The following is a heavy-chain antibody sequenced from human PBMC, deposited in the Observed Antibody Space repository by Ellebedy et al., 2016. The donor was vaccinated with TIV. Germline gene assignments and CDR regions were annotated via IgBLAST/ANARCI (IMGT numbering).Heavy chain of an antibody. CDR3: ARDRDDLTGFANWFDP. J-gene: IGHJ5*02. Sequence: AASVKVSCKASGYPFISYGISWVRQAPGQGLEWMGWISAYNGDTNYAQNLHGRLTMTTDTSTNTAYMDLRSLRSDDTAVSYCARDRDDLTGFANWFDPWGQGTLVTVSS. CDR2: ISAYNGDT. V-gene: IGHV1-18*01. D-gene: IGHD3-9*01. CDR1: GYPFISYG.